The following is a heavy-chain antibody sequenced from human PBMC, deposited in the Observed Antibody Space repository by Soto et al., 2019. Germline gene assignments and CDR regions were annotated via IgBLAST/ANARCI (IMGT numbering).Heavy chain of an antibody. CDR2: MNPDGTFA. CDR3: AKDYSSVPDY. J-gene: IGHJ4*02. Sequence: EVQLVESGGGLVQPGGSLRLSCAASGFPFGGHWMYWVRQAPGKGLVWVSRMNPDGTFASYADSVKGRFFTSRDNAKNTLYLQMNRLRDEDTAVYYCAKDYSSVPDYWGQGTLVTVSS. V-gene: IGHV3-74*01. D-gene: IGHD3-10*01. CDR1: GFPFGGHW.